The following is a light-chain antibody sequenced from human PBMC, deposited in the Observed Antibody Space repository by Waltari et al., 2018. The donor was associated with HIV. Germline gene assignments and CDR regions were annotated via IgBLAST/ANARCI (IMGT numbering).Light chain of an antibody. V-gene: IGLV2-14*03. J-gene: IGLJ1*01. CDR2: EVN. CDR3: SSYTSSSTHV. Sequence: QSALTQPASVSASPGQSITISCTGTSSDVGGYNYVSWYRQHPGEAPKVIIYEVNRRPSGVSNRFTASKSGNTASLAISGLQPEVEADYFCSSYTSSSTHVFGPGTKVTVL. CDR1: SSDVGGYNY.